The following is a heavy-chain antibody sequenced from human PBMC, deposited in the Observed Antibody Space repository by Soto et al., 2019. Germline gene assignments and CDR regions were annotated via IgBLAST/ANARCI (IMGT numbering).Heavy chain of an antibody. CDR1: GYSFPSYW. Sequence: GEYLKISCKGSGYSFPSYWIGWVRQMPGKSLEWMGIIYPGDSDTRYSPSFQGQVTISADKSISTAYLQWSSLKASDTAMYYCARLWASSGPVSGSSGPLFFDYWGQGTLVTVSS. CDR2: IYPGDSDT. V-gene: IGHV5-51*01. D-gene: IGHD1-26*01. J-gene: IGHJ4*02. CDR3: ARLWASSGPVSGSSGPLFFDY.